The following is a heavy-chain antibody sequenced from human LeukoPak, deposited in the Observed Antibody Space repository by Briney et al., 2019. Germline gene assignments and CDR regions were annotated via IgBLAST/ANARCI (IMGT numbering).Heavy chain of an antibody. CDR2: IIPILGIA. J-gene: IGHJ5*02. V-gene: IGHV1-69*04. CDR1: GGTFSSYA. CDR3: AFHPYYDFWSGYEVAHEWFGELSP. D-gene: IGHD3-3*01. Sequence: SVKVSCTASGGTFSSYAISWVRQAPGQGLEWMGRIIPILGIANYAQKFQGRVTITADKSTSTAYMELSSLRSEDTAVYYCAFHPYYDFWSGYEVAHEWFGELSPWGQGTLVTVSS.